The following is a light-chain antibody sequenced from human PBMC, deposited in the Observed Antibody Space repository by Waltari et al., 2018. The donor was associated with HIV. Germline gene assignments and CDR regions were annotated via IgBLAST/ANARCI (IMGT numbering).Light chain of an antibody. CDR1: SGSVSTSYY. V-gene: IGLV8-61*01. Sequence: QTVVTQEPSFSVSPGGTVTLTCCWSSGSVSTSYYPSWYQQTPGQAPRTLIYSTNTRSSGVPDRFSGSILGNKAALTITGAQADDESDYYCVLYMGSGINWVFGGGTKLTVL. CDR3: VLYMGSGINWV. J-gene: IGLJ3*02. CDR2: STN.